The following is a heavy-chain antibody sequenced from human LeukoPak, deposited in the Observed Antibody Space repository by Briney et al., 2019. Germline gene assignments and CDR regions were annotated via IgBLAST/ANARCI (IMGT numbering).Heavy chain of an antibody. Sequence: SVKVSCKASGYTFTSYGISWVRQAPGQGLEWMGGIIPIFGTANYAQKFQGRVTITADESTSTAYMELSSLRSEDTAVYYCARGYSSGWYHDWGQGTLVTVSS. CDR1: GYTFTSYG. CDR2: IIPIFGTA. CDR3: ARGYSSGWYHD. J-gene: IGHJ4*02. V-gene: IGHV1-69*13. D-gene: IGHD6-19*01.